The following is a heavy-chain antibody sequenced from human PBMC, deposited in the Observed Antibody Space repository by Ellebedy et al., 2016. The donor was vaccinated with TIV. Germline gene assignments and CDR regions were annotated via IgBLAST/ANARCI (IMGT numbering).Heavy chain of an antibody. D-gene: IGHD4-23*01. V-gene: IGHV1-2*02. Sequence: ASVKVSCKTSGFTFTDYYMHWVRQAPGQGLEWMGWINPNSGGTNYAQKFQGRVTMTRDTSISTAYMELNSLISDDTAIYFCARDSVVLPGAYFNYWGQGVLVTVSS. J-gene: IGHJ4*02. CDR2: INPNSGGT. CDR1: GFTFTDYY. CDR3: ARDSVVLPGAYFNY.